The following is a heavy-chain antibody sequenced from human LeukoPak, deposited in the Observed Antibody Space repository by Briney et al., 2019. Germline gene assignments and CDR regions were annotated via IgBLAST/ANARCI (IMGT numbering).Heavy chain of an antibody. V-gene: IGHV3-74*01. D-gene: IGHD4-23*01. Sequence: GGSLRLSCAASGFTFSSYWMHWVRQAPGKGLVWVSRINSDGSSTSYADSVKVRFTISRDNAKNTLYLQMNSLRAEDTAVYYCALTAGGYYYMDVWGKGTTVTVSS. J-gene: IGHJ6*03. CDR3: ALTAGGYYYMDV. CDR1: GFTFSSYW. CDR2: INSDGSST.